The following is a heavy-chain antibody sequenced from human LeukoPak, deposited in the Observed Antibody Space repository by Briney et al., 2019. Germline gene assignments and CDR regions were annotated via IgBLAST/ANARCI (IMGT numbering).Heavy chain of an antibody. D-gene: IGHD3-10*01. CDR3: ARGGWDYYGPALFDY. Sequence: PGGSLRVSCAASGFTFSSNGMHCVRQAPGKGLEWVAVIWYDGSNKYYADSVKGRFTISRDNSKNTLYLQMNSLRAEDTAVYYCARGGWDYYGPALFDYWGQGTLVIVSS. CDR1: GFTFSSNG. V-gene: IGHV3-33*01. CDR2: IWYDGSNK. J-gene: IGHJ4*02.